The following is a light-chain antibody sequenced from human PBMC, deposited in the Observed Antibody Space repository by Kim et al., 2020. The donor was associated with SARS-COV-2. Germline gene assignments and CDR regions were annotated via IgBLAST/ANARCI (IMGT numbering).Light chain of an antibody. CDR1: QGIDNT. CDR2: TAF. CDR3: QQAYSAPYT. J-gene: IGKJ2*01. V-gene: IGKV1-39*01. Sequence: SAPVGDSIPLPCRASQGIDNTLNWYQQQPGNAPTLLIYTAFNLEGGVPSRFSGSGSVTDFTLTITSLQPEDFATYFCQQAYSAPYTFGQGTKLEI.